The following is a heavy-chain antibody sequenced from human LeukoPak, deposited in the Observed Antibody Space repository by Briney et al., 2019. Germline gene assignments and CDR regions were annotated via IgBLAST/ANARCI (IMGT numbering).Heavy chain of an antibody. CDR1: GFTFSSFA. CDR2: NSGSGEST. Sequence: GGSLRLSCAASGFTFSSFAMSWVRQAPGKGPEWVSFNSGSGESTYYADYVKGRFTVSRDNSKNTVNLQLNSLRAEDTAVYYCAKDAIGQYRPYYFDCWGQGTLVTVSS. J-gene: IGHJ4*02. V-gene: IGHV3-23*01. CDR3: AKDAIGQYRPYYFDC. D-gene: IGHD3-16*02.